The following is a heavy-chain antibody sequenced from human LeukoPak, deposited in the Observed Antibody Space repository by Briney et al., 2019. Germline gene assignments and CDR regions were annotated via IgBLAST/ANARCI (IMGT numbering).Heavy chain of an antibody. V-gene: IGHV4-39*07. CDR3: ARAHYDSSGYYFDY. CDR2: INYSGST. D-gene: IGHD3-22*01. Sequence: KASETLSLTCTVSGGSISSSSYYWGWIRQPPGKGLEWIGSINYSGSTYYSPSLKSRVTISVDTSKNQLSLKVSSVTAADTAVYHCARAHYDSSGYYFDYWGQGTLVTVSS. J-gene: IGHJ4*02. CDR1: GGSISSSSYY.